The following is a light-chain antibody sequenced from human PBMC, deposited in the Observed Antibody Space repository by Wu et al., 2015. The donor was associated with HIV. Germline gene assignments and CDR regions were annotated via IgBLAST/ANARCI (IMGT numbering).Light chain of an antibody. CDR3: QQYGSSPLT. CDR1: QSVSSN. J-gene: IGKJ4*01. V-gene: IGKV3-15*01. CDR2: GAS. Sequence: EIVMTQSPATLSVSPGERATLSCRASQSVSSNLAWYQQKPGQAPRLLIYGASTRATGIPARFSGSGSGTEFTLIISRLEPEDFAVYHCQQYGSSPLTFGGGTKVE.